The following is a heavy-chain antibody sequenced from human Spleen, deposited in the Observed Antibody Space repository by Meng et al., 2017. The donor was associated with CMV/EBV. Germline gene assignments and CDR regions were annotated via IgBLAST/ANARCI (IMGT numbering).Heavy chain of an antibody. CDR1: GYTFTSQY. D-gene: IGHD3-10*01. V-gene: IGHV1-46*01. Sequence: ASGYTFTSQYIHWVRQAPGQGLEWMGVINPSGGAPDYAQKFQGRVTMTSDTSTSTVYMDLSSLRSEDTAVYYCARDKVPAGFFFFQYWGQGTLVTVSS. CDR2: INPSGGAP. J-gene: IGHJ1*01. CDR3: ARDKVPAGFFFFQY.